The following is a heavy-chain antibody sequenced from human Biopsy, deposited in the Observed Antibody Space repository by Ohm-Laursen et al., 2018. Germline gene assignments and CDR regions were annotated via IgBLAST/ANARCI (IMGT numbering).Heavy chain of an antibody. D-gene: IGHD3-22*01. J-gene: IGHJ4*02. CDR3: ARRHNDGSGYHYFDY. CDR1: TIFITNFGDQ. V-gene: IGHV4-39*01. Sequence: TLSLTCSVSTIFITNFGDQWDWIRQAPGKGLEWIGTVSYWGTTHYNPSLTSRVTISIDRSQSQFSMRLSSVAAADTAVYYCARRHNDGSGYHYFDYWGQGIRVSVSS. CDR2: VSYWGTT.